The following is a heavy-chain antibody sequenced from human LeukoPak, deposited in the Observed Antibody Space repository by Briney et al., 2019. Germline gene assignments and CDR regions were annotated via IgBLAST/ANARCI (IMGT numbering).Heavy chain of an antibody. V-gene: IGHV3-30*18. CDR3: AKVRSRGSYGAYLNYFDY. Sequence: GGSLRLSCAASGFSFSNAWMSWVRQTPGKGLEWVAVISSDGSIKYYGDSVKGRFTISRDNSKNTLYLQMNSLRAEDTAVYYCAKVRSRGSYGAYLNYFDYWGQGTLVTVSS. CDR2: ISSDGSIK. D-gene: IGHD4-17*01. J-gene: IGHJ4*02. CDR1: GFSFSNAW.